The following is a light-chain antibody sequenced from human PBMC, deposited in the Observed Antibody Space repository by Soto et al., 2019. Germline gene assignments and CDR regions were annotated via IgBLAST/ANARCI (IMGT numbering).Light chain of an antibody. Sequence: EIVMTQSPATLSVSPGERATLSCRASQSVSSNLAWYQQKPGQAPRLLIYGASTRATGIPARFSGRGSGTEFTLTISSLQSEDFAVYDCQQYNNWPPWTFGQGTKVELK. CDR2: GAS. CDR1: QSVSSN. J-gene: IGKJ1*01. CDR3: QQYNNWPPWT. V-gene: IGKV3-15*01.